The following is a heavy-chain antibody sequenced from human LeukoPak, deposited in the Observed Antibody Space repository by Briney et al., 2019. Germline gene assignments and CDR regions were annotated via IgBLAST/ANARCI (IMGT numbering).Heavy chain of an antibody. J-gene: IGHJ4*02. Sequence: GGSLRLSCAASGFTFSSYAMSWVRQAPGKGLEWVSAISGSGGSTYYADSVKGRFTISRDNAQKSLFLHMNTLRAEDTAVYYCARYSSGDYRYFDYWGQGTLVTVSS. CDR2: ISGSGGST. D-gene: IGHD3-22*01. CDR1: GFTFSSYA. V-gene: IGHV3-23*01. CDR3: ARYSSGDYRYFDY.